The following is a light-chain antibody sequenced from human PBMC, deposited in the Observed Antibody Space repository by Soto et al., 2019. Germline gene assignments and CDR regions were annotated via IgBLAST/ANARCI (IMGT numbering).Light chain of an antibody. CDR2: GAS. Sequence: EIVMTQSPATLSVSPGERATISCRASQSVSSKLAWYQQKPGQAPRLLIYGASTRATGIPARFSGSGSGTDFTLTISSLQSEDFAVYYCQQYNNWWTFGQGTKVEIK. V-gene: IGKV3-15*01. CDR3: QQYNNWWT. J-gene: IGKJ1*01. CDR1: QSVSSK.